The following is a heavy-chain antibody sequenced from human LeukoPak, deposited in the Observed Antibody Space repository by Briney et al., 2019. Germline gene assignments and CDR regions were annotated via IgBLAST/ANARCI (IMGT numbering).Heavy chain of an antibody. J-gene: IGHJ4*02. CDR3: TTDPRNEYYFDY. D-gene: IGHD1-1*01. CDR1: GFTFSSYA. V-gene: IGHV3-23*01. CDR2: ISGSGGST. Sequence: GGSLRLSCAASGFTFSSYAMSWVRQAPGKGLEWVSAISGSGGSTYYADSVKGRFTISRDNSKNTLYLQMNSLRAEDTAVYYCTTDPRNEYYFDYWGQGTLVTVSS.